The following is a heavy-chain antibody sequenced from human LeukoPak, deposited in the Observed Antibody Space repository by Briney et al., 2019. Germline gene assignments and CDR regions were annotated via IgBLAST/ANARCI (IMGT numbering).Heavy chain of an antibody. CDR1: GYTFTGYY. J-gene: IGHJ4*02. Sequence: ASVKVSCKAPGYTFTGYYMHWVRQAPGQGLEWMGRINPNSGGTNYAQKFQGRVTMTRDTSISTAYMELSRLRSDDTAVYYCAQTEGYCSGGSCYARDYWGQGTLVTVSS. D-gene: IGHD2-15*01. CDR2: INPNSGGT. V-gene: IGHV1-2*06. CDR3: AQTEGYCSGGSCYARDY.